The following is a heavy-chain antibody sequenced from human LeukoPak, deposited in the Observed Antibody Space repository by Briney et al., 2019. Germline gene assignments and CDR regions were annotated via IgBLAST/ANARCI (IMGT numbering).Heavy chain of an antibody. V-gene: IGHV1-18*01. D-gene: IGHD1-26*01. Sequence: ASVKVSCKASGYTVTSYGISWVRQAPGRGREWMGWISAYNGNTKYAQKLQGRVTMTTDTSTSTAYMELRSLRSDATAVYYCVRDLVGATFDYCGQGTLVTVSS. CDR1: GYTVTSYG. CDR2: ISAYNGNT. J-gene: IGHJ4*02. CDR3: VRDLVGATFDY.